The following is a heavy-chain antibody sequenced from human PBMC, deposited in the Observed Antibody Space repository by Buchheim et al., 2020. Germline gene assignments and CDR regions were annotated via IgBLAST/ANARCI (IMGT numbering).Heavy chain of an antibody. CDR2: IDWDDDK. J-gene: IGHJ2*01. V-gene: IGHV2-70*15. Sequence: QVTLRESGPALVKPTQTLTLTCTFSGFSLSTSGMCVSWIRQPPGKALEWLARIDWDDDKYYSTSLKTRLNISKDTSKNQVVLTMTNMDPVDTATYYCARSQLIMTTVRSQNWYFDLWGRGTL. CDR3: ARSQLIMTTVRSQNWYFDL. D-gene: IGHD4-11*01. CDR1: GFSLSTSGMC.